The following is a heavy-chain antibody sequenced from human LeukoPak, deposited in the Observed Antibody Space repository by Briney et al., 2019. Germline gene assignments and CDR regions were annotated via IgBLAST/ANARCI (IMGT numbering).Heavy chain of an antibody. Sequence: GGSLRLSCAASGFTFSNYAMRWVRQAPGKGLEWVSGISGSGGSTYYADSVKGRFTISRDNSKNTVYLQMNSLRAEDTAGYYCAKQGAVAGDFDYWGQGTLVTVSS. CDR1: GFTFSNYA. CDR3: AKQGAVAGDFDY. D-gene: IGHD6-19*01. CDR2: ISGSGGST. V-gene: IGHV3-23*01. J-gene: IGHJ4*02.